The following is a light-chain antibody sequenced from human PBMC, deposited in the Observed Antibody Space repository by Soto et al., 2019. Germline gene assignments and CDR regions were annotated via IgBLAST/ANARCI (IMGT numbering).Light chain of an antibody. CDR1: SPNIGAGYD. CDR2: GNS. CDR3: QSYDSSLSVPDVV. V-gene: IGLV1-40*01. J-gene: IGLJ2*01. Sequence: QSVLTQPPSVSGAPGQRVTISCTGTSPNIGAGYDVHWYQQLPGTAPKLLINGNSNRPSGVPDRFSGSKSGTSASLAITGLQAEDEADYYCQSYDSSLSVPDVVFGGGTKLTVL.